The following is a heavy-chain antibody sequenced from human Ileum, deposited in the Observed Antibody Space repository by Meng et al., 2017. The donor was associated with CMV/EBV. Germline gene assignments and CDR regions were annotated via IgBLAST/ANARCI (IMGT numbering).Heavy chain of an antibody. J-gene: IGHJ6*02. CDR3: ARITTFGVGLHGMDV. Sequence: GGSLRLSCEVSGFTFSRNWMAWVRQAPGKGLEWVANINQDGSEIYYVDSVRGRFTISRDNPWNSLYLQMNSLTVEDTGVYYCARITTFGVGLHGMDVWDQGTTVTVSS. V-gene: IGHV3-7*01. CDR1: GFTFSRNW. D-gene: IGHD3-3*01. CDR2: INQDGSEI.